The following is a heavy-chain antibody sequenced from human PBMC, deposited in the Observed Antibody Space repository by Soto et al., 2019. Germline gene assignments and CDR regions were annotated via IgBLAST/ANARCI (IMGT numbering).Heavy chain of an antibody. CDR1: GGSFSGYY. CDR2: INHSGST. V-gene: IGHV4-34*01. CDR3: ARGNKWVSVAARAPGYYYYMDV. Sequence: SETLSLTCAVYGGSFSGYYWSWIRQPPGKGLEWIGEINHSGSTNYNPSLKSRVTISVDTSKNQFSLKLSSVTAADTAVYYCARGNKWVSVAARAPGYYYYMDVWGKGTTVTVSS. J-gene: IGHJ6*03. D-gene: IGHD6-6*01.